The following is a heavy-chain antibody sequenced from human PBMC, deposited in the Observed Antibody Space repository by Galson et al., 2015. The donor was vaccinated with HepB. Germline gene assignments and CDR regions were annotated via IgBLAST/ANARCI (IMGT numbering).Heavy chain of an antibody. CDR1: GFTFSSYS. V-gene: IGHV3-21*01. J-gene: IGHJ6*02. CDR2: ISSSSSYI. CDR3: ASGPDGMDV. Sequence: SLRLSCAASGFTFSSYSMNWVRQAPGKGLEWVSFISSSSSYIYYADSVEGRFTISRDNAKNSLYLQMNSLRAEDTAVYYCASGPDGMDVWGQGTTVTVSS.